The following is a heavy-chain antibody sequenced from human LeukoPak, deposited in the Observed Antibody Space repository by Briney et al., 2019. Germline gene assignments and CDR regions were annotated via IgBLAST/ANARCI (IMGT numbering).Heavy chain of an antibody. CDR3: ARATTYCSSTSCHRPIDY. Sequence: SVKVPCKASGGTFSSYAISWVRQAPGQGLEWMGGIIPIFGTANYAQKFQGRVTITTDESTSTAYMELSSLRSEDTAVYYCARATTYCSSTSCHRPIDYWGQGTLVTVSS. CDR1: GGTFSSYA. J-gene: IGHJ4*02. D-gene: IGHD2-2*01. V-gene: IGHV1-69*05. CDR2: IIPIFGTA.